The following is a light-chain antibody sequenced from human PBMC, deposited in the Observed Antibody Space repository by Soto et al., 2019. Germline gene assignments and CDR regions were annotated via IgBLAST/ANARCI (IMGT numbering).Light chain of an antibody. CDR1: QGIGNY. CDR2: GAS. V-gene: IGKV1-27*01. J-gene: IGKJ3*01. CDR3: QKYNGAPRT. Sequence: DIQMTQSPPSLSASVGDRVTITCRASQGIGNYLAWYQQKPGKVPKLLIYGASTLQSGVPSRFSGSESGTDFTITISSMRTEDFATYYCQKYNGAPRTFAPGTNVD.